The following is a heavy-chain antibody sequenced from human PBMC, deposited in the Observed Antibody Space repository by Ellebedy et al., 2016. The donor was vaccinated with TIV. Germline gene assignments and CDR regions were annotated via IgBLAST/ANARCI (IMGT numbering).Heavy chain of an antibody. CDR2: IWYDGSNK. Sequence: PGGSLRLSCAASGFTFSSYGMHWVRQAPGKGLEWVAVIWYDGSNKYYADSVKGRFTISRDNSKNKLYLQMNSLSAEDTAVYYCARDGREDYGGYMDQFDFDYWGQGTAVTVSS. CDR1: GFTFSSYG. D-gene: IGHD4-23*01. V-gene: IGHV3-33*01. CDR3: ARDGREDYGGYMDQFDFDY. J-gene: IGHJ4*02.